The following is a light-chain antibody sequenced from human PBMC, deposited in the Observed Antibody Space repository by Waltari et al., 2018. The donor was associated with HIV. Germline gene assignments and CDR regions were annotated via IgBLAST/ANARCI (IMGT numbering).Light chain of an antibody. CDR3: SSFSITSTLVV. Sequence: QSALTHTASVSGPPGQSLPISCTGTSSDIGVHNYVSFYQQPPGKAPKLMIFAASNRPSGISNRFSGSKSGNTASLTISGLQADDEAHYFCSSFSITSTLVVFGGGTKLTVL. V-gene: IGLV2-14*03. CDR1: SSDIGVHNY. J-gene: IGLJ2*01. CDR2: AAS.